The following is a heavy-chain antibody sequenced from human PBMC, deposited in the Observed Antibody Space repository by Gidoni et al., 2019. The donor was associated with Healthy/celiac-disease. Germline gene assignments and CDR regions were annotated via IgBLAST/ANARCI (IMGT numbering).Heavy chain of an antibody. V-gene: IGHV3-23*01. Sequence: EVQLLESGGGLVQPGGSLRLSCSASGFTFSSYAMSWVRQAPGKGLEWVSAISGSGGSTYYADSVKGRFTISRDNSKNTLYLQMNSLRAEDTAVYYCANPYSGYDIYWFDPWGQGTLVTVSS. CDR2: ISGSGGST. J-gene: IGHJ5*02. CDR1: GFTFSSYA. CDR3: ANPYSGYDIYWFDP. D-gene: IGHD5-12*01.